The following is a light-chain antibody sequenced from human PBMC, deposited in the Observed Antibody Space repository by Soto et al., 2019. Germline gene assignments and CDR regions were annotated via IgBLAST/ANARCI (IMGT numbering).Light chain of an antibody. CDR2: SAS. CDR1: QGISNY. J-gene: IGKJ1*01. Sequence: DIQMTQSPSSLSASVGDRVTITCRASQGISNYLAWYQQRPGKAPRLLIYSASNLQLGVPSRFSGGGSGTDFTLTISSLQPEDVATYYCQKHNSAPQTFGQGTKVDIK. CDR3: QKHNSAPQT. V-gene: IGKV1-27*01.